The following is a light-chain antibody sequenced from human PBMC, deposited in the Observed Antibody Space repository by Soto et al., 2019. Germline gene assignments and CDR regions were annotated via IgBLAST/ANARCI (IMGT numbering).Light chain of an antibody. CDR2: DVS. J-gene: IGLJ2*01. Sequence: QSVLTQPASVSGSPGQSITISCTGTSSDVGDYNYVSWYQQAPGKAPKLMIYDVSNRPSGVSNRFSGSKSGNTASLTISGLQAEDEADYYCSSYTSSSTLVVFGGGTKLTVL. V-gene: IGLV2-14*01. CDR3: SSYTSSSTLVV. CDR1: SSDVGDYNY.